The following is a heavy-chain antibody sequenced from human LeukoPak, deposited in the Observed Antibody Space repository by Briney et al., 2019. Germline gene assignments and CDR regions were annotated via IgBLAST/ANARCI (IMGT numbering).Heavy chain of an antibody. D-gene: IGHD5-18*01. CDR1: GFTFSTFA. CDR3: ARGGGYSYGSFDY. V-gene: IGHV3-74*01. J-gene: IGHJ4*02. CDR2: INRDGSST. Sequence: GGSLRLSCAASGFTFSTFAMIWVRQPPGKGLEWVSRINRDGSSTSYADSVKGRFTTSRDNAKNTLYLQMNSLRAEDTAVYYCARGGGYSYGSFDYWGQGTLVTVSS.